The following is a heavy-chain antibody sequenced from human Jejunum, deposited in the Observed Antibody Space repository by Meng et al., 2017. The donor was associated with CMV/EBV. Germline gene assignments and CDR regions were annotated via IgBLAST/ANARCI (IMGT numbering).Heavy chain of an antibody. V-gene: IGHV4-59*01. J-gene: IGHJ6*02. CDR1: GDSIRSYF. CDR2: ISYSGGS. Sequence: VSGDSIRSYFWNWIRQPPGKGREWIGHISYSGGSNYNPSLKSRVTISVDTSESQFSLKLSSVTAADTAMYYCARDPGGHHGGLDVWGQGTTVTVSS. D-gene: IGHD3-10*01. CDR3: ARDPGGHHGGLDV.